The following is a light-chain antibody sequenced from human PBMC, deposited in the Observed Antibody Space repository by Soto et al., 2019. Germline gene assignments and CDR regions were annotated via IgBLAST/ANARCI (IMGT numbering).Light chain of an antibody. CDR2: DAS. CDR1: QRVAKF. CDR3: QQRTNWPLT. Sequence: EIVLTQSPDTLSLSPGERATLFCRASQRVAKFLAWYQQKGGQAPRLLIFDASTRATDVPGRFNGSGSGTAFTLTISSPEPEDSAVYYCQQRTNWPLTFGGGTKVEVK. J-gene: IGKJ4*01. V-gene: IGKV3-11*01.